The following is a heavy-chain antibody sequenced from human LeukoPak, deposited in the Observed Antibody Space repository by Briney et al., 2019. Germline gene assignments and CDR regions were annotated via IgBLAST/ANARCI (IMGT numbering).Heavy chain of an antibody. Sequence: GGSLRLSCAASGFSFSTDAMTWVRQAPGKGLQWVSTITWSGGDTYYEDSVKGRFTISRENSKNMMYLQMDSLRAEDTAVYYCARDSSGWSKNYWGQGILVTVSS. V-gene: IGHV3-23*01. CDR1: GFSFSTDA. CDR2: ITWSGGDT. D-gene: IGHD6-19*01. J-gene: IGHJ4*02. CDR3: ARDSSGWSKNY.